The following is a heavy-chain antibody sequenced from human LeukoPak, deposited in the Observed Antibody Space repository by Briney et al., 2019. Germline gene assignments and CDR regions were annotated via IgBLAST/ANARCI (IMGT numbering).Heavy chain of an antibody. CDR2: ISRSSSAI. J-gene: IGHJ4*02. D-gene: IGHD1-26*01. Sequence: PGGSLRLSWAASGFTFSSYSMNWVRQAPGKGLEWVSYISRSSSAIYYADSVKGRFTISRDDGKNSLYLQMNSLRDGDTAVYFCARDSGTYSTQYWGQGTLVTVSS. V-gene: IGHV3-48*02. CDR1: GFTFSSYS. CDR3: ARDSGTYSTQY.